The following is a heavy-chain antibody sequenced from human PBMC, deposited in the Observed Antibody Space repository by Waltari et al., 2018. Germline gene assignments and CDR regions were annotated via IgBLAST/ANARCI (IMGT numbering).Heavy chain of an antibody. V-gene: IGHV1-3*01. J-gene: IGHJ5*02. CDR2: INAGKGNT. CDR1: GYTFTSYA. D-gene: IGHD3-3*01. CDR3: ARDGITIFGVALNWFDP. Sequence: QVQLVQSGAEVKKPGASVKVSCKASGYTFTSYAMHWVRQAPGQRLEWMGWINAGKGNTKYSQKFQGRVTITRDTAASTAYMELSSRRSEDTAVYYCARDGITIFGVALNWFDPWGQGTLVTVSS.